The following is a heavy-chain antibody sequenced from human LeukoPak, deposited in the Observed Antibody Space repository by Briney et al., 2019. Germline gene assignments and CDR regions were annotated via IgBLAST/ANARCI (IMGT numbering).Heavy chain of an antibody. V-gene: IGHV4-59*08. Sequence: SETLSLTCTVSGGFISSYYWSWIRQPPGKGLEWIGYIYYRGSTNYNPPLKSRVTISVDSSKTQVSLKLSSVTAADTAVYYCARGNDYWGQGTLVTVSS. CDR1: GGFISSYY. CDR2: IYYRGST. CDR3: ARGNDY. J-gene: IGHJ4*02.